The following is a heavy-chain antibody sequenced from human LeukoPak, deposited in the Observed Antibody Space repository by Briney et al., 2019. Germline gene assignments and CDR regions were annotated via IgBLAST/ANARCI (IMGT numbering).Heavy chain of an antibody. J-gene: IGHJ4*02. Sequence: GGSLRLSCAASGFTFSTYWMSWVRQAPGKGLEWVANIKQDGSEEYYVDSVKGRFTISRDSAKNLLYLQMNSLRAEDTAVYYCARDQGYCSSTSCYRGFDYWGQGTLVTVSS. D-gene: IGHD2-2*02. CDR3: ARDQGYCSSTSCYRGFDY. CDR2: IKQDGSEE. V-gene: IGHV3-7*01. CDR1: GFTFSTYW.